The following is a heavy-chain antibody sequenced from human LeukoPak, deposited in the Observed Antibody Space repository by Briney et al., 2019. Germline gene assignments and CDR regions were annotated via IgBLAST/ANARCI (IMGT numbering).Heavy chain of an antibody. J-gene: IGHJ6*03. CDR2: IIPIFGTA. CDR1: GGTFSSYA. V-gene: IGHV1-69*05. Sequence: PGSSMKVSCKASGGTFSSYAISWVRQAPGQGVEWMGGIIPIFGTANYAQKFQGRVTITTDESTGTAYMELSSLRSEDTAVYYCARDGGWQDYYYYMDVWGKGTTVTVSS. CDR3: ARDGGWQDYYYYMDV.